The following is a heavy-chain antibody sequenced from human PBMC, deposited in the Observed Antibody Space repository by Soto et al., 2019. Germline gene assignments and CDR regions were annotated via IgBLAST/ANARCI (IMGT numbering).Heavy chain of an antibody. V-gene: IGHV3-21*01. J-gene: IGHJ4*02. CDR1: GFTFSGSA. D-gene: IGHD5-18*01. Sequence: EVQLVESGGGLVKPGGSLRLSCAASGFTFSGSAMNWVRQAPGKGLEWVSSISSSGDYIYYADSVKGRFTISRDNAKKSLFLQMTTLSAENTAVYYCASEPTAMFTRICEYWGQGILVTVSS. CDR2: ISSSGDYI. CDR3: ASEPTAMFTRICEY.